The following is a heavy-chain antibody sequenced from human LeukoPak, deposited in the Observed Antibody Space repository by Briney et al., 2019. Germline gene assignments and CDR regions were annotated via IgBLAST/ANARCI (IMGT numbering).Heavy chain of an antibody. D-gene: IGHD5-18*01. V-gene: IGHV4-38-2*02. CDR3: ARGRGYSYGTFEY. CDR1: GYSISSGYY. J-gene: IGHJ4*02. Sequence: SETLSLTCTVSGYSISSGYYWGWIRQPPGKGLEWIGSICHSGSTYYNPSLKSRVTISVDTSKNQFSLKLSSVTSADTAVYYCARGRGYSYGTFEYWGQGTLVTVSS. CDR2: ICHSGST.